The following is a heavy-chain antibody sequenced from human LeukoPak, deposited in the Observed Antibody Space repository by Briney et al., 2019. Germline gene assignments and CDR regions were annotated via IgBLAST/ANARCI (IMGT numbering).Heavy chain of an antibody. D-gene: IGHD3-10*01. Sequence: SETLSLTCTVSGGSISSSSYYWGWIRQPPGKGLEWIGSIYYSGSTYYNPSLKSRVTISVDTSKNQFSLKLSSVTAADTAVYYCARDTRIILVRGVKDHYSDYWGQGILVTVSS. CDR3: ARDTRIILVRGVKDHYSDY. J-gene: IGHJ4*02. CDR1: GGSISSSSYY. CDR2: IYYSGST. V-gene: IGHV4-39*07.